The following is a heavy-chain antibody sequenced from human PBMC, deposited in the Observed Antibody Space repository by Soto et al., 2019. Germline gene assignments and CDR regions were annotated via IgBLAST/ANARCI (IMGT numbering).Heavy chain of an antibody. Sequence: QVPLVQSGAEVKKPGSSVTVSCKASGGTFRSYAIHWVRQAPGQGIEWMGGIIPMYGPAKYAQRLQGRVTITADESSLTVYMELTILTSQDTAAYYCARVTTMVRGVIDNWFDPWGHGNRVTVSS. D-gene: IGHD3-10*01. CDR3: ARVTTMVRGVIDNWFDP. J-gene: IGHJ5*02. CDR2: IIPMYGPA. CDR1: GGTFRSYA. V-gene: IGHV1-69*01.